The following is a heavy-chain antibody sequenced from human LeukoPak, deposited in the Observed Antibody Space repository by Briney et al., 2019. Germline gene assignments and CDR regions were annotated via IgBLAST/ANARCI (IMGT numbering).Heavy chain of an antibody. CDR3: ARVFGGGSSGDQYYFDY. J-gene: IGHJ4*02. CDR2: INPNSGGT. CDR1: GYTFSGYY. V-gene: IGHV1-2*02. D-gene: IGHD2-15*01. Sequence: GASVKVSCTASGYTFSGYYMHWVRQAPGQGLEWMGWINPNSGGTNYAQRFQGRVTMTRDTSITTAYMELSRLSSDDTAVYYFARVFGGGSSGDQYYFDYWGQGTLVTVSS.